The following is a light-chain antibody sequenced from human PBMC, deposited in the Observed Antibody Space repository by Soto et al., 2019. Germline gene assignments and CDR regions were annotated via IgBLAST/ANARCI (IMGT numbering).Light chain of an antibody. J-gene: IGLJ1*01. CDR2: DVS. Sequence: ALTQPASVSGSPGPAVPISCTGTRSDGGRYNYVSWYQQIPGKAPKFMISDVSNRPSGVSNRFSGSKSGSTASLTISGLQAEDDADYYCCSYTTSNTRQIVFGTGTKVTVL. V-gene: IGLV2-14*01. CDR3: CSYTTSNTRQIV. CDR1: RSDGGRYNY.